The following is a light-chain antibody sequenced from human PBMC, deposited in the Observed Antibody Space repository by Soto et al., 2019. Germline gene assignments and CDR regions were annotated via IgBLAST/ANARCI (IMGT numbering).Light chain of an antibody. CDR2: GAS. J-gene: IGKJ2*01. Sequence: EIVMTQSPASLSVSLGERATLSCRASQSVSTNLAWYQQKPGQAPRLLIFGASTRATDIPARFSGSGSGTEFTLTITSLQSEDFAVYYCLHYNNWPQYTFGQGTKLEIK. CDR3: LHYNNWPQYT. CDR1: QSVSTN. V-gene: IGKV3-15*01.